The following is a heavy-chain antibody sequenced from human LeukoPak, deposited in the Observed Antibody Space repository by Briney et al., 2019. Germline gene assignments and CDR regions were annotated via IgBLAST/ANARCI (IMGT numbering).Heavy chain of an antibody. Sequence: PGRSLRLSCVVFGFTFNNYGMHWVRQAPGKGLEWLTTISYDGSNKYYADSVKGRFTISRDSSKNTLYLQMNSLRPEDTAVYYCAKDRGVFGSRHTANWFDPWGQGTLVTVSS. D-gene: IGHD3-10*02. V-gene: IGHV3-30*18. CDR1: GFTFNNYG. J-gene: IGHJ5*02. CDR3: AKDRGVFGSRHTANWFDP. CDR2: ISYDGSNK.